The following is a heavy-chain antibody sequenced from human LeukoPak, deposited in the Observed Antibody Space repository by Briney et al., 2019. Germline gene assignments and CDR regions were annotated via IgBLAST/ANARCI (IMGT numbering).Heavy chain of an antibody. J-gene: IGHJ4*02. CDR3: AGDAPNYYFDY. CDR1: GFSFYYYA. Sequence: GGSLRLSCAASGFSFYYYAMRWVRQAPGKGLEWLSEISGGGENTNYADSMKGRLTISRDNSKNTLFVQIVSRRPEDTAVYYCAGDAPNYYFDYWGQGTLVTVSS. CDR2: ISGGGENT. V-gene: IGHV3-23*01.